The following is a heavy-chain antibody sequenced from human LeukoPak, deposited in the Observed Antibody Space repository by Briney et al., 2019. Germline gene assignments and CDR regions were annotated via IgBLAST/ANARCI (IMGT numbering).Heavy chain of an antibody. CDR2: INPNSGGT. CDR1: GYSFTDYY. D-gene: IGHD2-21*01. CDR3: ARADRLDGGPYLIGP. Sequence: GASVKVSCKTSGYSFTDYYMHWVRQAPGQALEWMGWINPNSGGTSSAQKFQGRVTMTRDTSITTVYMEVSWLTSDDTAIYYCARADRLDGGPYLIGPWGQGTLVTVSS. J-gene: IGHJ5*02. V-gene: IGHV1-2*02.